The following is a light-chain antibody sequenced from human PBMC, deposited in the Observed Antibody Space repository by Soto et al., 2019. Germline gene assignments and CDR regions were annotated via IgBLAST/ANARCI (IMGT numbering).Light chain of an antibody. CDR3: SSYTSSSTPYV. J-gene: IGLJ1*01. CDR2: DVS. Sequence: QSVLTQPASVSGAPGQPITISCSGTSSDVGGYNYVSWYQQHPGKAPKLMIYDVSNRPSGVSNRFPGSKSGNTASLTISGLQAEDEADFYCSSYTSSSTPYVFGTGTKVTVL. V-gene: IGLV2-14*01. CDR1: SSDVGGYNY.